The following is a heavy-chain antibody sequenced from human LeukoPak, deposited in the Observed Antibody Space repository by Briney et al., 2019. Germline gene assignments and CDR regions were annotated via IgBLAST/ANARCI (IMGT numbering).Heavy chain of an antibody. CDR3: ARAAGVGYCSSTSCYTFDY. V-gene: IGHV4-31*03. CDR2: IYYSGST. D-gene: IGHD2-2*02. CDR1: GGSISSGGYY. J-gene: IGHJ4*02. Sequence: SQTLSLTCTVSGGSISSGGYYWGWIRQHPGKGLEWIGYIYYSGSTYYNPSLKSRVTISVDTSKNQFSLKLSSVTAADTAVYYCARAAGVGYCSSTSCYTFDYWGQGTLVTVSS.